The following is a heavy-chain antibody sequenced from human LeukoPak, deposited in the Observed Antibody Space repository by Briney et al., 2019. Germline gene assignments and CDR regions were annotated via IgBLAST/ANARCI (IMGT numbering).Heavy chain of an antibody. CDR3: AKGWGIPIFGVVTN. CDR2: ILYDGSNK. CDR1: GFTFSSYG. D-gene: IGHD3-3*01. J-gene: IGHJ4*02. V-gene: IGHV3-30*18. Sequence: GGSLRLSCAASGFTFSSYGMHWVRQAPGKGLEWVADILYDGSNKYFADSVRGRFTISRDNSKNTLYLQMNSLRAEDTAVYYCAKGWGIPIFGVVTNWGQGTLVTVSS.